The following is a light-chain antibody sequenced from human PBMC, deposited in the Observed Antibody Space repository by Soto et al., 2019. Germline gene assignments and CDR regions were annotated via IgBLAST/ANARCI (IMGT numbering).Light chain of an antibody. CDR1: SSNIGSSP. Sequence: QSVLTQPPSASGTPGQRVTISCSGSSSNIGSSPVNWYQQLPGMAPRLLIYGNNQRPSGVPDRFSGSKSGTSASLAIGGLHSEDEADYYCATWDDNLNGPVFGGGTKVTVL. CDR2: GNN. V-gene: IGLV1-44*01. CDR3: ATWDDNLNGPV. J-gene: IGLJ3*02.